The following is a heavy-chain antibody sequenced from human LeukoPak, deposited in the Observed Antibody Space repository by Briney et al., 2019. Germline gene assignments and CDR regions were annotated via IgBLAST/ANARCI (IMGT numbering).Heavy chain of an antibody. CDR2: IHSDGSIT. CDR1: GFTFSTYW. V-gene: IGHV3-74*01. CDR3: TRGFTGYEY. J-gene: IGHJ4*02. D-gene: IGHD5-12*01. Sequence: SGGSLRLSCAASGFTFSTYWMHWVRQAPGKGLVWVSRIHSDGSITGYADSVKGRFTISRDNAKNTLYLQMNSLRAEDTAVYYCTRGFTGYEYWGQGTLVTASS.